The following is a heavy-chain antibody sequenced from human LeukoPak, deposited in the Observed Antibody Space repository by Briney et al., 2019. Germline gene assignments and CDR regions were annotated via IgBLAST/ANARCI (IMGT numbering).Heavy chain of an antibody. Sequence: PGGSLRLSCVASGFTFSSYAMTWFRQAPGKGLEWVSSFSGGDGSPYHADSVKGRFTISRDNSKNTLYLQMNSLRAEDTAVYYCARALISSSHMDYWGQGTLVTVSS. CDR2: FSGGDGSP. V-gene: IGHV3-23*01. J-gene: IGHJ4*02. CDR1: GFTFSSYA. CDR3: ARALISSSHMDY. D-gene: IGHD2/OR15-2a*01.